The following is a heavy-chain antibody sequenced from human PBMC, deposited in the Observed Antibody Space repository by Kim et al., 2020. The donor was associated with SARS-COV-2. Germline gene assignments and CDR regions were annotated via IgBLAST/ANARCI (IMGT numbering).Heavy chain of an antibody. V-gene: IGHV1-46*01. Sequence: ASVKVSCKASGYTFINYYIHWVRQAPGQGFEWMGIINAGGGGTSYSQKFHNRVTMTRDTSTSTLYMELSSLGSEDTAMYYCTRDSFDSGSFDYWSQGTLVTVTS. J-gene: IGHJ4*02. CDR3: TRDSFDSGSFDY. CDR1: GYTFINYY. CDR2: INAGGGGT. D-gene: IGHD5-12*01.